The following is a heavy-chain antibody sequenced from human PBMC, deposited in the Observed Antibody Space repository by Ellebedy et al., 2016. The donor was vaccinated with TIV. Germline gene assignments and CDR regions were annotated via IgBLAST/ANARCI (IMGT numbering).Heavy chain of an antibody. D-gene: IGHD6-13*01. J-gene: IGHJ3*02. Sequence: GESLKISCAASGFTVSSNYMSWVRQAPGKGLEWVSVIYSGGSTYYADSVKGRFTISRDNSKNTLYLQMNSLRAEDTAVYYCARDQGYSSSWSPNDAFDIWGQGTMVTVSS. CDR3: ARDQGYSSSWSPNDAFDI. CDR2: IYSGGST. CDR1: GFTVSSNY. V-gene: IGHV3-66*01.